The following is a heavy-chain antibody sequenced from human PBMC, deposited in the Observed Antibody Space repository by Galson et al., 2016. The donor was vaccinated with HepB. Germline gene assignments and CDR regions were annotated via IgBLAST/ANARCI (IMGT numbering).Heavy chain of an antibody. Sequence: SLRLSCAASGFTFSSYAMHWVRQAPGKGLEWVAVISFDGSNKYYADSVKGRFTTSRDNSKNTLYLQMNSLRAEDTAVYYCARAPLEMATIQRGYFDYWGQGTLVTVSS. CDR1: GFTFSSYA. CDR3: ARAPLEMATIQRGYFDY. J-gene: IGHJ4*02. V-gene: IGHV3-30-3*01. D-gene: IGHD5-24*01. CDR2: ISFDGSNK.